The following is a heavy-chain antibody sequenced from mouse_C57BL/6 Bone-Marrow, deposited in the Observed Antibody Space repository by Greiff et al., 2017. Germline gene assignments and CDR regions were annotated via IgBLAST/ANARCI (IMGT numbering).Heavy chain of an antibody. CDR2: IYPGGGDT. CDR1: GYAFSSYW. Sequence: VQLQQSGAELVKPGASVKISCKASGYAFSSYWMNWVKQRPGKGLEWIGQIYPGGGDTKYNGKFKGKATLTADKSSSTAYMQLSSLTSEDSAVYFCARRSYYYGSSPWFAYWGQGTLVTVSA. D-gene: IGHD1-1*01. V-gene: IGHV1-80*01. CDR3: ARRSYYYGSSPWFAY. J-gene: IGHJ3*01.